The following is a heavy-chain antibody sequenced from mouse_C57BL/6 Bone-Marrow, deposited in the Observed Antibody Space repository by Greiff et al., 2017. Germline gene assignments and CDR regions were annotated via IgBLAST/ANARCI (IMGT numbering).Heavy chain of an antibody. D-gene: IGHD2-3*01. CDR2: IYPRSGNT. CDR3: ARSVRLLAWFAY. V-gene: IGHV1-81*01. CDR1: GYTFTSYG. J-gene: IGHJ3*01. Sequence: QVQLQQSGAELARPGASVKLSCKASGYTFTSYGISWVKQRTGQGLEWIGEIYPRSGNTYYNEKFKGKATLTADKSSSTAYMELRSLTSEDSAVYFGARSVRLLAWFAYWGQGTLVTVSA.